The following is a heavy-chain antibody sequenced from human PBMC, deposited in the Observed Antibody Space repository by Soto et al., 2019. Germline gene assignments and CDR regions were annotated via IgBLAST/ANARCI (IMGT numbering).Heavy chain of an antibody. CDR3: ARQSSNYVGDYYYYYMDV. D-gene: IGHD4-4*01. CDR2: IYYSGST. CDR1: GGSIRSSSYY. V-gene: IGHV4-39*01. Sequence: SETLSLTCTVSGGSIRSSSYYWGWIRQPPGKGLEWIGSIYYSGSTYYNPSLKSRVTISVDTSKNQFSLKLSSVTAADTAVYYCARQSSNYVGDYYYYYMDVWGKGTTVTVSS. J-gene: IGHJ6*03.